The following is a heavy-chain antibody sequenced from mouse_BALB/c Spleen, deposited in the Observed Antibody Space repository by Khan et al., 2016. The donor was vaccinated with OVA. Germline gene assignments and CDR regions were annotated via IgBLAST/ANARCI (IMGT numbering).Heavy chain of an antibody. V-gene: IGHV1-7*01. Sequence: QVQLQQSGAELAKPGASVKMSCKASGYTFTSYWMHWIKQRPGQGLEWIGYINTTTGYTDYTQKFKDKATLTADKSSSTAYMQLSSLTSDDSAVDYCARDRIDYWGQGTALTVSS. CDR1: GYTFTSYW. J-gene: IGHJ2*01. CDR2: INTTTGYT. CDR3: ARDRIDY.